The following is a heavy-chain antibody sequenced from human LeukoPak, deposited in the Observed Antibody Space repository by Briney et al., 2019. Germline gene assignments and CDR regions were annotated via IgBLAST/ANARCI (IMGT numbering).Heavy chain of an antibody. CDR1: GGSISCYY. V-gene: IGHV4-59*08. J-gene: IGHJ4*02. D-gene: IGHD4-17*01. CDR3: ARQHGDRYYFDY. Sequence: SETLSLTCTVSGGSISCYYWSWIRQPPGKGLEWIGYIYYSGSTNYNPSLKSRVTISVDTSKNQFSLKLSSVTAADTAVYYCARQHGDRYYFDYWGQGTLVTVSS. CDR2: IYYSGST.